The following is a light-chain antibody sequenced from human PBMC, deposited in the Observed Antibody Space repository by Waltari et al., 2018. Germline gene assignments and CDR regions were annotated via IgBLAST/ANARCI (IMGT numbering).Light chain of an antibody. J-gene: IGLJ3*02. Sequence: QSALTPPRSVSGSPGQSVTIPCTGTSSDVGDFKYVSWYQQHPGRAPKLMIYDVSKRPSGVPDHFSGSKSDNTASLTISGLQAEDEADYYCCSYAATYTLLFGGGTKLTVL. V-gene: IGLV2-11*01. CDR1: SSDVGDFKY. CDR2: DVS. CDR3: CSYAATYTLL.